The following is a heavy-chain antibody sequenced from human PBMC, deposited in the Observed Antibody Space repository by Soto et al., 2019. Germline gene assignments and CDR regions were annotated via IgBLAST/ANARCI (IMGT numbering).Heavy chain of an antibody. V-gene: IGHV4-59*01. D-gene: IGHD2-8*01. CDR1: GGSLRGYS. CDR2: VYSGGGT. J-gene: IGHJ6*02. CDR3: ARDPYNVLMVNAPNLYGMDV. Sequence: PSETLSLTCTVSGGSLRGYSWSWIRQSPGKGLEWIGYVYSGGGTNYSPSFMGRVTISVDTTDNQFSLKLNSVTAADTAVYYCARDPYNVLMVNAPNLYGMDVWGQGTTVTVSS.